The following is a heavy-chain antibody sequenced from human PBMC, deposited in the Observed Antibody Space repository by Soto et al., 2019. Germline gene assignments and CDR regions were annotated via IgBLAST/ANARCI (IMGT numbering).Heavy chain of an antibody. CDR1: GYTFTAYY. CDR2: INPNSGGT. Sequence: QVQLVQSGAEVRKPGASVKVSCKTSGYTFTAYYIHWVRQAPGQGLAWMGWINPNSGGTNFAQKFQGRVTMTKDMSFSTIYLELKSLTSDETAVYYCSNDQGDIVQVPDINWGQRTLVTFS. V-gene: IGHV1-2*02. J-gene: IGHJ4*02. CDR3: SNDQGDIVQVPDIN. D-gene: IGHD2-2*01.